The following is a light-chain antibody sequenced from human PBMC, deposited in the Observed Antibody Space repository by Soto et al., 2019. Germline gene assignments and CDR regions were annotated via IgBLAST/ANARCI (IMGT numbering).Light chain of an antibody. CDR2: DVS. CDR3: SSSTSASTPLV. CDR1: GSDVGGYNY. V-gene: IGLV2-14*01. J-gene: IGLJ2*01. Sequence: QSALTQPASVSGSPGQSITISCTGTGSDVGGYNYVSWYQQHPGKAPKVMIYDVSNRPSGVSNRFSGSKSGNTASLTISGLQAEDVSEYYCSSSTSASTPLVFGGGTKLTVL.